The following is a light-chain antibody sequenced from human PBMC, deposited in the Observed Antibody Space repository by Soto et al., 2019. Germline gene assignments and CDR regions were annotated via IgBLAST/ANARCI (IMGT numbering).Light chain of an antibody. J-gene: IGKJ4*01. CDR1: QAVGSN. CDR2: DAS. Sequence: IVLTQSPATLSVSPGERATLSCRASQAVGSNLAWYQQRPGQAPRLLIYDASTRATGIPHRFSGGGSGTDFTLTTSCLQSDDFAVYYCQHFNKWPHMPAFGGGTKLAIK. V-gene: IGKV3-15*01. CDR3: QHFNKWPHMPA.